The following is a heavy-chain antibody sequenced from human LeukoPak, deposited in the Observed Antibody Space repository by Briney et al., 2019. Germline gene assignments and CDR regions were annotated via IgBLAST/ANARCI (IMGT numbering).Heavy chain of an antibody. CDR2: IYYSGST. D-gene: IGHD3-10*01. V-gene: IGHV4-59*11. CDR1: GGSISSHY. Sequence: SETLSLTCTVSGGSISSHYWSWIRHPPGKGLEWIGYIYYSGSTNYNPSLKSRVTISVDTSKNQFSLKLSSVTAADTAVYYCAGDSRRFGCDPWGQGTLVTVSS. J-gene: IGHJ5*02. CDR3: AGDSRRFGCDP.